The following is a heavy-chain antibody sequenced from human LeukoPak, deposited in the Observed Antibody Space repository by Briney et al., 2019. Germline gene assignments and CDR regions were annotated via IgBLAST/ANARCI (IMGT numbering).Heavy chain of an antibody. CDR3: ARGRAPHYFDY. CDR1: GGCIRSYY. J-gene: IGHJ4*02. Sequence: PSETLSLTCTVSGGCIRSYYWSWIRQPPAMGREWIGYIYYSGTTNYNSSLKSRVTISVDMSKNQFSLKLSSVTAADTAVYYCARGRAPHYFDYWGQGTLVTVSS. V-gene: IGHV4-59*01. CDR2: IYYSGTT.